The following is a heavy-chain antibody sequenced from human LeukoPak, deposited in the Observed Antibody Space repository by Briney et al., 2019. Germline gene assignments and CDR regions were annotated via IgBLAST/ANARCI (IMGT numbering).Heavy chain of an antibody. CDR3: ASRITMVRGVENWFDP. V-gene: IGHV4-31*03. J-gene: IGHJ5*02. CDR1: GGSISSGGYY. D-gene: IGHD3-10*01. CDR2: IYYSGST. Sequence: SQTLSLTCTVSGGSISSGGYYWSWIRQHPGKGLEWIGYIYYSGSTYYNPPLKSRVTISVDTSKNQFSLKLSSVTAADTAVYYCASRITMVRGVENWFDPWGQGTLVTVSS.